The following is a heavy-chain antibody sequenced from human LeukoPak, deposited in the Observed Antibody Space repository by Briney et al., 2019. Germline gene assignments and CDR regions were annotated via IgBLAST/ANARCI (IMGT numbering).Heavy chain of an antibody. CDR2: IIPIFRIA. CDR3: ARDLTRDGYNHDIRYGMDV. V-gene: IGHV1-69*04. Sequence: ASVKVSCKASGGTFSSYAISWVRQAPGQGLEWMGRIIPIFRIANYAQKFQGRVTITADKSTSTAYMEPSSLRSEDTAVYYCARDLTRDGYNHDIRYGMDVWGQGTTVTVSS. D-gene: IGHD5-24*01. CDR1: GGTFSSYA. J-gene: IGHJ6*02.